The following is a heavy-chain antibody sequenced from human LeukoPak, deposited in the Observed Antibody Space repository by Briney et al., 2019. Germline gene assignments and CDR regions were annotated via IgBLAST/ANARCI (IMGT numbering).Heavy chain of an antibody. CDR2: ISGSGGNT. CDR3: AKPARADYADY. V-gene: IGHV3-23*01. CDR1: GFTFSSYA. J-gene: IGHJ4*02. Sequence: GGSLRLSCAASGFTFSSYAMNWVRQAPGKGLEWVSAISGSGGNTYYADSVKGRFTISRDNSKNTLYLQMNSLRAGDTAVYYCAKPARADYADYWGQGTLVTVSS.